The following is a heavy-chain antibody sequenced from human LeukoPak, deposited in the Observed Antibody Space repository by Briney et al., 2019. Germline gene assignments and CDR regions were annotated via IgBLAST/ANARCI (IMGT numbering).Heavy chain of an antibody. CDR1: GYSFTSYW. J-gene: IGHJ6*02. D-gene: IGHD5-24*01. Sequence: GESLKISCKGSGYSFTSYWIGWVRQMPGKGLEWMGIIYPGDSDTRYSPSFQGQVTMSADKSISTAYLQWNSLKASDSAMYYCASANSSPYYYYGMDVWGQGTTVTVSS. CDR2: IYPGDSDT. V-gene: IGHV5-51*01. CDR3: ASANSSPYYYYGMDV.